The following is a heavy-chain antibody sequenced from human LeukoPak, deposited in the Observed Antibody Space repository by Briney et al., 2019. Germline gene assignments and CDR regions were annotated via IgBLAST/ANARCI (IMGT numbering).Heavy chain of an antibody. CDR2: INHSGSI. V-gene: IGHV4-34*01. J-gene: IGHJ4*02. Sequence: SETLSLTCTVYGGSFSDYCWSWIRQSPGKGLEWIGEINHSGSINYNPSLKSRVTISVDTSKKQFSLKLTSVTAADTAVYYCAREGGPYRPLDYSGQGTLVTVSS. CDR1: GGSFSDYC. CDR3: AREGGPYRPLDY.